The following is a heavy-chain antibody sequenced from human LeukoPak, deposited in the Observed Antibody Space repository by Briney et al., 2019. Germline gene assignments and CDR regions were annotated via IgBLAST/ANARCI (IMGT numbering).Heavy chain of an antibody. V-gene: IGHV5-51*01. J-gene: IGHJ4*02. CDR1: GYRFSSYW. CDR2: IYAGDSET. Sequence: GESLKISCKGSGYRFSSYWIGWVRQLPGKGLEWMGIIYAGDSETRYNPSFQGQVTMSADRSISTAYMQWSSLQASDSAIYYCARHRGGSYSFDYWGQGTRVTVSS. D-gene: IGHD3-10*01. CDR3: ARHRGGSYSFDY.